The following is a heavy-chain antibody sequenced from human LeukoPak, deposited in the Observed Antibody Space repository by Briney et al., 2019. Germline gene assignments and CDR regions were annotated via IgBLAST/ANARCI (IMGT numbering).Heavy chain of an antibody. CDR3: AKDYYDILTGYYGPDY. J-gene: IGHJ4*02. V-gene: IGHV3-30*18. D-gene: IGHD3-9*01. CDR1: GFTFSSYG. CDR2: ISYDGNNK. Sequence: PGRSLRLSCAASGFTFSSYGMHWVRQAPGKGLEWVAVISYDGNNKYYADSVKGRFTISRDNSKNTLYLQMNSLRAEDTAVYYCAKDYYDILTGYYGPDYWGQGTLVTVSS.